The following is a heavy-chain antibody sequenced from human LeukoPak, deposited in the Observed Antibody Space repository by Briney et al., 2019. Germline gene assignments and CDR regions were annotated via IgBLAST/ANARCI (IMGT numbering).Heavy chain of an antibody. J-gene: IGHJ5*02. D-gene: IGHD6-13*01. CDR1: GDYVSSGSDY. V-gene: IGHV4-61*01. Sequence: SETQSPSSTVSGDYVSSGSDYWSWIRQPPGKGLEWIGYIYSSGSTDYNPSLKSRLTISVDTSKNQFSLKLTSETAADTAVYYCARVGSRWTWFDAWGQGTLATATS. CDR2: IYSSGST. CDR3: ARVGSRWTWFDA.